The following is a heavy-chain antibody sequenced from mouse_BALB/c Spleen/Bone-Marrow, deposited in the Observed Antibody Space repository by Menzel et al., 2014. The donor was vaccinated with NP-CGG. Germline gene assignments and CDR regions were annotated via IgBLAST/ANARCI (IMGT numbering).Heavy chain of an antibody. CDR1: GYTFTDYV. D-gene: IGHD1-1*01. J-gene: IGHJ2*01. Sequence: QVQLQQSGPELVKPGASVKVSCKASGYTFTDYVISWVKQRTGQGLEWIGEIYPGTGSTYYNEKLKGKATLTADNSSNTAYMQLISLTSEDSAVYFCEAYGSSYFDYWGQGTPLTGSS. CDR2: IYPGTGST. CDR3: EAYGSSYFDY. V-gene: IGHV1-81*01.